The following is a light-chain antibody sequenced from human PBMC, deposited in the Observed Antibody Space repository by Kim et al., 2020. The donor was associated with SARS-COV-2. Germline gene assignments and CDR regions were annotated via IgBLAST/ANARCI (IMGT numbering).Light chain of an antibody. V-gene: IGLV3-21*04. CDR3: QVWDNYTDHVV. J-gene: IGLJ2*01. Sequence: SYELTQPPSVSVAPGKTARITCGGNNIGSNSVHWYQQKPGQGPVLVIKYDRDRPSGIPGRISGSNSGNTATLTITRVEAGDEADYYCQVWDNYTDHVVFGGGTQLTVL. CDR1: NIGSNS. CDR2: YDR.